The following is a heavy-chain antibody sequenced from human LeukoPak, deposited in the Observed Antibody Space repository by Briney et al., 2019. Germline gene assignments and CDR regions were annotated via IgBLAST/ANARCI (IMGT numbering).Heavy chain of an antibody. CDR3: AREDSSWYNYYYYYMDV. V-gene: IGHV3-21*01. CDR2: ISSSSSYI. Sequence: GGTLRLSCAASGFTFSNYGMSWVRQAPGKGLEWVSSISSSSSYIYYADSVKGRFTISRDNAKNSLYLQMNSLRAEDTAVYYCAREDSSWYNYYYYYMDVWGKGTTVTVSS. CDR1: GFTFSNYG. J-gene: IGHJ6*03. D-gene: IGHD6-13*01.